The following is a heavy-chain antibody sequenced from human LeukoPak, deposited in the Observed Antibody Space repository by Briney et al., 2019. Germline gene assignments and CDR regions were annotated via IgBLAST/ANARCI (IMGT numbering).Heavy chain of an antibody. CDR3: APTSGSFWFDP. CDR2: ISGSGGST. J-gene: IGHJ5*02. D-gene: IGHD3-10*01. V-gene: IGHV3-23*01. Sequence: GGSLRLSCAASGFTFSSSAMSWVRQAPGKGLEWVSAISGSGGSTYYADSVKGRFTISRDNSKNTLYLQMNSLRAEDTAVYYCAPTSGSFWFDPWGQGTLVTVSS. CDR1: GFTFSSSA.